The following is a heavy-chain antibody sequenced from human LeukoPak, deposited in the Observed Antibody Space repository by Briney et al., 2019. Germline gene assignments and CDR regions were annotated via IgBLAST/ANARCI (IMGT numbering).Heavy chain of an antibody. CDR3: ARDWADNSDYPGNY. V-gene: IGHV3-30*04. Sequence: SCKASGGTFSSYAMHWVRQAPGKGLEWVAVISYDGSNKYYADSVKGRFTISRDNSKNTLYLQTNSLRTEDTAVYYCARDWADNSDYPGNYWGQGTLVTVSS. J-gene: IGHJ4*02. CDR1: GGTFSSYA. CDR2: ISYDGSNK. D-gene: IGHD3-22*01.